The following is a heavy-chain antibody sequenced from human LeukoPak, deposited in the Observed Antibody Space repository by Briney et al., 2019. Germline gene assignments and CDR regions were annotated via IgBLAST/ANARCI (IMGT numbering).Heavy chain of an antibody. Sequence: ASVKVSCKASGYTFTGYYMHWVRQAPGQGLEWMGWINPNSGGTNYAQKFQGRVTMTRDTSISTAYMELSSLRSEDTAVYYCARKLFRNSPKKYWGQGTLVTVSS. CDR2: INPNSGGT. D-gene: IGHD2-15*01. CDR1: GYTFTGYY. CDR3: ARKLFRNSPKKY. J-gene: IGHJ4*02. V-gene: IGHV1-2*02.